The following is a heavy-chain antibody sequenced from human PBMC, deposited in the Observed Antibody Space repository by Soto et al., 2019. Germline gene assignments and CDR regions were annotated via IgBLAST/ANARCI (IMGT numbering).Heavy chain of an antibody. Sequence: GGSLRLSCAGSGFTFSSCAVSWVRRAPGKGLEWVSVISGSGASTFYADSVKGRFTISRDNFKDTLYLQMNSLTAEDTAVYYCAKGTVGSTLQPYYFDYWGQGTLVTVSS. CDR2: ISGSGAST. J-gene: IGHJ4*02. V-gene: IGHV3-23*01. CDR3: AKGTVGSTLQPYYFDY. CDR1: GFTFSSCA. D-gene: IGHD6-13*01.